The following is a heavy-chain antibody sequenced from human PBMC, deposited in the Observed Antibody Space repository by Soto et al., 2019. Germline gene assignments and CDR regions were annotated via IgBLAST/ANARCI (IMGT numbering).Heavy chain of an antibody. Sequence: SETLSLTCTVSGGSISSYYWSWIRQPPGKGLEWIGYIYYSGSTNYNPSLKSRVTISVDTSKNQFSLKLSSVTAADTAVYYCASGDIAAAGRGWFDPWGQGTLVTVSS. D-gene: IGHD6-13*01. J-gene: IGHJ5*02. CDR2: IYYSGST. CDR1: GGSISSYY. CDR3: ASGDIAAAGRGWFDP. V-gene: IGHV4-59*01.